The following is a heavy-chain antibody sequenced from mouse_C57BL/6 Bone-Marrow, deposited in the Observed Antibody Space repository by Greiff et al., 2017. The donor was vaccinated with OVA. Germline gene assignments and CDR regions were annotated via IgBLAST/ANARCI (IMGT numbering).Heavy chain of an antibody. Sequence: EVKVVESGGGLVQPGESLKLSCESNEYEFPYHDMSWVRKTPEKRLELVASINSDGGSTYYPDTIERRFIISRDNTKKTLYLQMSSLRSEDTALYYSARQYEGYFDVWGTGTTVTVSS. D-gene: IGHD2-14*01. J-gene: IGHJ1*03. CDR1: EYEFPYHD. CDR2: INSDGGST. V-gene: IGHV5-2*01. CDR3: ARQYEGYFDV.